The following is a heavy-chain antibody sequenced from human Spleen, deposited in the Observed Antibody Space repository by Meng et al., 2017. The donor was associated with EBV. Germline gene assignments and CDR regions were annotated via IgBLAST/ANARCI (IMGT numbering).Heavy chain of an antibody. CDR1: GYTFTTYG. V-gene: IGHV1-18*01. D-gene: IGHD1-26*01. J-gene: IGHJ4*02. Sequence: QVQLVQSGAEVKKPGASVKVSCKTSGYTFTTYGITWVRQVPGQGLEWMGWISADNGNTNYAQNFQGRISMTTDTSTSTAYMELRFLGSADTAVYYCARDSDIVGATYDYWGQGTLVTVSS. CDR2: ISADNGNT. CDR3: ARDSDIVGATYDY.